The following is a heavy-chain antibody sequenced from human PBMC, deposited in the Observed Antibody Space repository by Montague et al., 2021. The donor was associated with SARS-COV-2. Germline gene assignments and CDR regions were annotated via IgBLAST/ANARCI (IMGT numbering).Heavy chain of an antibody. CDR2: ISDSGST. CDR3: ARHYSATLPAVY. Sequence: SETLSLTCTVYGGSFSSLYWSWFRQPPGKGLEWIGYISDSGSTNYNPSLTSRVTMSVDTSKNQFSLKVNSVTAADTAVFYCARHYSATLPAVYWGQGTLVTVSS. J-gene: IGHJ4*02. CDR1: GGSFSSLY. V-gene: IGHV4-59*08. D-gene: IGHD2-15*01.